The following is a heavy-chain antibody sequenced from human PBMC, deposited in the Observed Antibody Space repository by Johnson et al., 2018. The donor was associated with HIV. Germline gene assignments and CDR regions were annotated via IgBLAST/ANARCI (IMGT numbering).Heavy chain of an antibody. CDR1: GFTFRSYA. J-gene: IGHJ3*02. CDR2: ISYHGTNK. CDR3: ARASNSWYQGRAFDI. D-gene: IGHD6-13*01. Sequence: VQLVESGGGVVQPGRSLRLSCAASGFTFRSYAMHWVRQAPGKGLEWVAVISYHGTNKYYADSVKGRFTISRDNSKNTLYLQMNSLRAEDTAVYYCARASNSWYQGRAFDIWGQGTMVTVSS. V-gene: IGHV3-30-3*01.